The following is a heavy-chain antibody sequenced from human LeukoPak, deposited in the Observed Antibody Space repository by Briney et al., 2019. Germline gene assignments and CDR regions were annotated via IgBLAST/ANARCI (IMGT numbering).Heavy chain of an antibody. J-gene: IGHJ5*02. CDR3: AKIAAPPRVYCYGYSGWFDP. V-gene: IGHV3-9*01. D-gene: IGHD5-18*01. CDR1: GFTFDDYA. CDR2: ISWNSGSI. Sequence: GRSLRLSCAASGFTFDDYAMHWVRQAPGKGLEWVSGISWNSGSIGYADSVKGRFTISRDNAKNSLYLQMNSLRAEDTAFYYCAKIAAPPRVYCYGYSGWFDPWGQGTLVTVSS.